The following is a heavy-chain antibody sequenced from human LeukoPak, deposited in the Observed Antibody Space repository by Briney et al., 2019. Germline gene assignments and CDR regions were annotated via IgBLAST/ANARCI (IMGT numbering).Heavy chain of an antibody. D-gene: IGHD6-6*01. CDR3: ARQVSSIIARPFDY. CDR1: GGSTSSSNYI. Sequence: SETLSLTCTVSGGSTSSSNYIWGWIRQPPGEGLEWIGSIHYSGSTYYNPSLKSRVTISVDTSKNLLALKLSSVTAADTAVYYCARQVSSIIARPFDYWSQGTQVTVSS. J-gene: IGHJ4*02. V-gene: IGHV4-39*01. CDR2: IHYSGST.